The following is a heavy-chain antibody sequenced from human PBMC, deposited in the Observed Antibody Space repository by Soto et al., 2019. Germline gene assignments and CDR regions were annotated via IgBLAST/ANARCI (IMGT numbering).Heavy chain of an antibody. CDR1: GFTFSSSA. J-gene: IGHJ4*02. CDR3: AKGGHYSSPDC. CDR2: ISGGGRTT. D-gene: IGHD4-4*01. Sequence: EVQMLESGEALGQPGGSLRPSCAASGFTFSSSAMTWFGRAPGKGLEWVSTISGGGRTTFYADSVEGRFTISRDNSKNIVLLQMNSLRDEDTAVYYCAKGGHYSSPDCRGRGTLVTVSS. V-gene: IGHV3-23*01.